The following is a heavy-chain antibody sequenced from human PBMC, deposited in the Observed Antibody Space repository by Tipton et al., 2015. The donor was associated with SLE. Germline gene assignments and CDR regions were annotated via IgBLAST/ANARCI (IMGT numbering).Heavy chain of an antibody. CDR3: ARSSVVVVAGYFDY. J-gene: IGHJ4*02. V-gene: IGHV4-59*07. CDR1: GGSISSYY. Sequence: TLSLTCTVSGGSISSYYWSWIRQPPGKGLEWIGYIYYSGSTDYNPSLKSRVTISVDTSKNQFSLKLSSVTAADTAVYYCARSSVVVVAGYFDYWGQGTLVTASS. D-gene: IGHD2-15*01. CDR2: IYYSGST.